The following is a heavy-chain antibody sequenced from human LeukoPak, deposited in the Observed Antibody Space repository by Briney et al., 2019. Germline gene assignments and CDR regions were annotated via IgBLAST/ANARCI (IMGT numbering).Heavy chain of an antibody. CDR3: ANPKETPGAFDI. V-gene: IGHV1-69*13. Sequence: SVKVSCKASGGTFSSYAISWVRQAPGQGLEWMGGNIPIFGTANYAQKFQGRVTITADESTSTAYMELSSLRSEDTAVYYCANPKETPGAFDIWAKGQWSPSLQ. D-gene: IGHD5-24*01. J-gene: IGHJ3*02. CDR2: NIPIFGTA. CDR1: GGTFSSYA.